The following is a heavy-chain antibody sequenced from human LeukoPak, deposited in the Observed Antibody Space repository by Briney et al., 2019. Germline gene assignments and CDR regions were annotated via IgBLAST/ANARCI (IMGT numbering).Heavy chain of an antibody. CDR3: AKKWLFGFDY. CDR2: ISSSSSYI. Sequence: PGGSLRLSCAASGFTFSSYSMNWVRQAPGKGLEWVSSISSSSSYIYYADSVKGRFTISRDNSKNTLYLQMNSLRAEDTAVYYCAKKWLFGFDYWGQGTLVTVSS. J-gene: IGHJ4*02. CDR1: GFTFSSYS. V-gene: IGHV3-21*04. D-gene: IGHD5-12*01.